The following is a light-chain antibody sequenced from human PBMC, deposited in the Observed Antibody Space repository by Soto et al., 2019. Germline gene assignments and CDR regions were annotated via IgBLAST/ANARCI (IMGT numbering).Light chain of an antibody. CDR2: AAS. Sequence: DIQMTQSPSSLSASVGDRVTITCRASQGISNFLAWYQQKPGTVPKLLISAASTLQSGVPSRFSVSGLVTDFTLNISSLQPEDVATYYCQKYSSAPFTFGPGTKVDIK. J-gene: IGKJ3*01. CDR1: QGISNF. V-gene: IGKV1-27*01. CDR3: QKYSSAPFT.